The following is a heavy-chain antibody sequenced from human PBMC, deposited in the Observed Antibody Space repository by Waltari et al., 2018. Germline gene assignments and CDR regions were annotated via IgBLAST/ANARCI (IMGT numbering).Heavy chain of an antibody. V-gene: IGHV3-7*01. D-gene: IGHD3-10*01. CDR2: IKQDASEE. CDR3: ATGSTARGYYGMDV. Sequence: EMQMVESGGGLVQPGGSLRPSCAPSGFTLGSYWVSWVRQAPGKGLEWVANIKQDASEEYYVDSVKGRFTISKDNAKNSLSLQMNSLRAEDTAVYYCATGSTARGYYGMDVWGQGTTVTVSS. CDR1: GFTLGSYW. J-gene: IGHJ6*02.